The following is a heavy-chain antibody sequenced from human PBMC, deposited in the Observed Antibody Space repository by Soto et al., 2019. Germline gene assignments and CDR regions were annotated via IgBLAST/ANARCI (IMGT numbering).Heavy chain of an antibody. Sequence: GGSLRLSCAASGFTFSSYGMHWVRQAPGKGLEWVAVISYDGSNKYYADSVKGRFTISRDNSKNTLYLQMNSLRAEDTAVYYCANNIVVVPAAKAPYYYGMDVWGQGTTVTVSS. CDR3: ANNIVVVPAAKAPYYYGMDV. CDR1: GFTFSSYG. D-gene: IGHD2-2*01. V-gene: IGHV3-30*18. CDR2: ISYDGSNK. J-gene: IGHJ6*02.